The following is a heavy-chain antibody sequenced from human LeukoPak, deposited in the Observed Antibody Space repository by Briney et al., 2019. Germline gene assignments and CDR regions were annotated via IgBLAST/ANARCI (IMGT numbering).Heavy chain of an antibody. V-gene: IGHV4-59*01. D-gene: IGHD3-10*01. CDR1: GGSFSGYY. J-gene: IGHJ6*03. Sequence: SETLSLTCAVYGGSFSGYYWSWIRQPPGKGLEWIGYIYYSGSTNYNPSLKSRVTVSVDTSKNQFSLKLSSVTAADTAVYYCARDYGPYYYYMDVWGKGTTVTISS. CDR3: ARDYGPYYYYMDV. CDR2: IYYSGST.